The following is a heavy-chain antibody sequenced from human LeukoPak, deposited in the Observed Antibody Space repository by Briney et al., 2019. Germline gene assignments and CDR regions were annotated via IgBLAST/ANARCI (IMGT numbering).Heavy chain of an antibody. CDR2: ISSSSSYT. Sequence: PGGSLRLSCAASGFTFSDYYMSWIRQAPGKGLEWVSYISSSSSYTNYADSVKGRFTISRDNAKNSLYLQMNSLRVEDTAVYYCARDLEVAGPSRIDHWGQGTLVTVSS. D-gene: IGHD6-19*01. V-gene: IGHV3-11*06. CDR1: GFTFSDYY. CDR3: ARDLEVAGPSRIDH. J-gene: IGHJ4*02.